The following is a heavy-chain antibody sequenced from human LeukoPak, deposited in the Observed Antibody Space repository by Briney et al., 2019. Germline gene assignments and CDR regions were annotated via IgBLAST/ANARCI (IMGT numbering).Heavy chain of an antibody. D-gene: IGHD3-10*01. Sequence: PGGSLRLSCAASGFTFSSYSMNWVRQAPGKGLEWVSSISSSSSYIYYADSVKGRFTISRDNAKNSLYLQMNSLRAEDTAVYYCARDLLGELWFGELKSDWFDPWGQGTLVTVSS. V-gene: IGHV3-21*01. CDR2: ISSSSSYI. J-gene: IGHJ5*02. CDR3: ARDLLGELWFGELKSDWFDP. CDR1: GFTFSSYS.